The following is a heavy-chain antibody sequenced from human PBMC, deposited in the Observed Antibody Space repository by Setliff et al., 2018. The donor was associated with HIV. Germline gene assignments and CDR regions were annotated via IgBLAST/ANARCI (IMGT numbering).Heavy chain of an antibody. CDR2: IYSTGST. J-gene: IGHJ3*02. Sequence: PSETLSLTCTVSGPSINIHYWSWIRQSPGKGFEWIGYIYSTGSTNYNPSLQSRVTIPMVASRNQFSLKVTSVTAADTAVYYCARGDLIMITFGGVIAPRGGDAFDIWGQGTMVTVSS. CDR3: ARGDLIMITFGGVIAPRGGDAFDI. D-gene: IGHD3-16*02. V-gene: IGHV4-59*11. CDR1: GPSINIHY.